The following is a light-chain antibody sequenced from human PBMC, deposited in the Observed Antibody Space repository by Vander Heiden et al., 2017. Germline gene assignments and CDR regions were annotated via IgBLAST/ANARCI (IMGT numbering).Light chain of an antibody. CDR1: QSVDNY. V-gene: IGKV3-11*01. Sequence: EIVLTQSPATLSLSPGEGANLSCRASQSVDNYLAWYQQKPGQAPRLLIYDASNRATGIPARFSGSGSGTDFTLTISSLEPEDFAIYYCQQRSDWLTFGGGTRVEIK. CDR3: QQRSDWLT. CDR2: DAS. J-gene: IGKJ4*01.